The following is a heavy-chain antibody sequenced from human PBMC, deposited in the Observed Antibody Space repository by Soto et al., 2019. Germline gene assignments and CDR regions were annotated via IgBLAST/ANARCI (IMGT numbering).Heavy chain of an antibody. CDR1: GYTFTGYY. Sequence: ASVKVSCKASGYTFTGYYMHWVRQAPGQGLEWMGWIRVHNGNTNYTQKLQGRVTMTTDTSTSTAYMELRSLRSDDTAVYYCVRDLDGSGSYYTDYWGPGTLVTVSS. D-gene: IGHD3-10*01. V-gene: IGHV1-18*04. CDR3: VRDLDGSGSYYTDY. J-gene: IGHJ4*02. CDR2: IRVHNGNT.